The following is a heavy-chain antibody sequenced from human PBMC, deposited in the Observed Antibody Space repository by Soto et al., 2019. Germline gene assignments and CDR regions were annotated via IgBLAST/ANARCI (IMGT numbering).Heavy chain of an antibody. CDR2: ISGSGGST. CDR1: GFTFSSYA. CDR3: AKDVYKYCSSTSCDYPN. D-gene: IGHD2-2*01. Sequence: PGGSLRLSCAASGFTFSSYAMSWVRQAPGKGLEWVSAISGSGGSTYYADSVKGRFTISRDNSKNTLYLQMNSLRAEDTAVYYCAKDVYKYCSSTSCDYPNWGQGTLVTVSS. V-gene: IGHV3-23*01. J-gene: IGHJ4*02.